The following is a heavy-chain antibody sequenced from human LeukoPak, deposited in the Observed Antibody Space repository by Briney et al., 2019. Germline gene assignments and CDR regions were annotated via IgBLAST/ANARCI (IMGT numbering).Heavy chain of an antibody. V-gene: IGHV4-59*08. Sequence: SQTLSLTCSVSGHPMNSYYWSWIRQSPAKGLEWIGYIYYSGSTNYNPSLKSRVTISVDTCKNQFSLKLSSVTAADTAVYYCARHVWLQPFDYWGQGTLVTVSS. D-gene: IGHD3-9*01. J-gene: IGHJ4*02. CDR2: IYYSGST. CDR1: GHPMNSYY. CDR3: ARHVWLQPFDY.